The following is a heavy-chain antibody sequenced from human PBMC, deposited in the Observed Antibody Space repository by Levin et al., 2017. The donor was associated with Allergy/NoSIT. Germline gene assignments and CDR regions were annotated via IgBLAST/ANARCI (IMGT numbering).Heavy chain of an antibody. V-gene: IGHV7-4-1*02. J-gene: IGHJ4*02. D-gene: IGHD3-9*01. CDR3: ARDQYDILTGELYYFDY. Sequence: AASVKVSCKASGYTFTSYAMNWVRQAPGQGLEWMGWINTNTGNPTYAQGFTGRFVFSLDTSVSTAYLQISSLKAEDTAVYYCARDQYDILTGELYYFDYWGQGTLVTVSS. CDR2: INTNTGNP. CDR1: GYTFTSYA.